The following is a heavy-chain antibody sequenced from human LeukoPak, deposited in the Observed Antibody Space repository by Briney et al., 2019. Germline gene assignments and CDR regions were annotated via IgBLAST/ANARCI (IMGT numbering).Heavy chain of an antibody. D-gene: IGHD6-19*01. CDR3: AREEDSSGWYGDY. CDR1: GYSISSGYY. J-gene: IGHJ4*02. CDR2: IYHSGST. V-gene: IGHV4-38-2*02. Sequence: KTSETLSLTCAVSGYSISSGYYWGWIRQPPGKGLEWIGSIYHSGSTYYNPSLKSRVTISVDTSKNQFSLKLSSVTAADTAVYYWAREEDSSGWYGDYWGQGTLVTVSS.